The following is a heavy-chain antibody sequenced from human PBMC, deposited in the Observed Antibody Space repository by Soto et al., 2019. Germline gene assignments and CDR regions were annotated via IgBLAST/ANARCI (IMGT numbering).Heavy chain of an antibody. V-gene: IGHV4-31*03. D-gene: IGHD2-2*01. Sequence: PSETLSLTCTASGGSISNGGYYWSWIRQSPGKGLEWIGYIYYSGSTYYNPSLKSRVTISIDTSENQFSLKLSSVTAADTAVYYCARVVVVPAATSGGMDVWGQGTTVTVSS. CDR3: ARVVVVPAATSGGMDV. J-gene: IGHJ6*02. CDR1: GGSISNGGYY. CDR2: IYYSGST.